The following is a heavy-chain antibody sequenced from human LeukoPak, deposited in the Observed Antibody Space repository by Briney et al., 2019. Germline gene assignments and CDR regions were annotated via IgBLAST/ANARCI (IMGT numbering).Heavy chain of an antibody. CDR3: ARDSSSGYHFDY. D-gene: IGHD3-22*01. J-gene: IGHJ4*02. V-gene: IGHV3-66*01. CDR2: IYSGGST. CDR1: GFTFSSYG. Sequence: GGSLRLSCAAAGFTFSSYGMHWVRQAPGKGLEWVSVIYSGGSTYYADSVKGRFTISRDNSKNTLYLQMNSLRAEDTAVYYCARDSSSGYHFDYWGQGTLVTVSS.